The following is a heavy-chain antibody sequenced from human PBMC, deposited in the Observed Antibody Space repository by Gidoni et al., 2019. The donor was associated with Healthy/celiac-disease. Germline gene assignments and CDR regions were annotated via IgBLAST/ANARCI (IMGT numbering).Heavy chain of an antibody. CDR3: ARDMGELSLYPLDY. J-gene: IGHJ4*02. D-gene: IGHD3-16*02. CDR2: IYYSGST. CDR1: GGPISRSSYY. V-gene: IGHV4-39*07. Sequence: QLQLQESGPGLVKPSETLSLTCTVSGGPISRSSYYWGWIRQPPGKGLEWIGSIYYSGSTYYNPSLKSRVTISVDTSKNQFSLKLSSVTAADTAVYYCARDMGELSLYPLDYWGQGTLVTVSS.